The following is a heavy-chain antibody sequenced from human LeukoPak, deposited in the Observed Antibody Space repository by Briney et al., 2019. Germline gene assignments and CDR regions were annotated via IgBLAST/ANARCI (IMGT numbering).Heavy chain of an antibody. D-gene: IGHD5-18*01. V-gene: IGHV4-59*01. CDR2: IYYNGNT. Sequence: SETLSLTCSVSDGSINSYYWDWIPRPPGKGLEWGGYIYYNGNTNYRPSLKSRGTMSVDTSKNLFSLKARSVTAADTAVYYCARGPDTAMVHFDYWGQGTLVTVSS. J-gene: IGHJ4*02. CDR1: DGSINSYY. CDR3: ARGPDTAMVHFDY.